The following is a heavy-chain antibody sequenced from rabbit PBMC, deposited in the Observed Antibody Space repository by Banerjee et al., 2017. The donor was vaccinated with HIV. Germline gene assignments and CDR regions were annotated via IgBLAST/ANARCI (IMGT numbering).Heavy chain of an antibody. Sequence: QSLEESGGDLVKPGASLTLTCTASGFSFTSNNYMCWVRQAPGKGLELIACIYTDSDGTWYASWVNGRFTITRSTSLNTVTLQMTSLTAADTATYFCARDLAGVTGWNFNLWGPGTLVTVS. CDR2: IYTDSDGT. J-gene: IGHJ4*01. CDR3: ARDLAGVTGWNFNL. D-gene: IGHD4-1*01. CDR1: GFSFTSNNY. V-gene: IGHV1S43*01.